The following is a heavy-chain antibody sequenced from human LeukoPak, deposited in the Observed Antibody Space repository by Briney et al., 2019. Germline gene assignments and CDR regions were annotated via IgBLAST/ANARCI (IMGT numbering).Heavy chain of an antibody. CDR2: IRQDGNEK. J-gene: IGHJ4*02. CDR3: AKPPGQYSSGWYFGFDY. CDR1: GFTFSTFW. V-gene: IGHV3-7*01. Sequence: GGSLRLSCAVSGFTFSTFWMSWVRQAPGKGLEWVANIRQDGNEKYYVDSVKGRFTISRDNSKNTLYLQMNSLRPEDTAVYYCAKPPGQYSSGWYFGFDYWGQGTLVTVSS. D-gene: IGHD6-19*01.